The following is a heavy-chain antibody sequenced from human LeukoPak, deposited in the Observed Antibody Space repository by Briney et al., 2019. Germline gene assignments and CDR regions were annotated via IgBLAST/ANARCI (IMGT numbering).Heavy chain of an antibody. CDR2: ISYDGSNK. J-gene: IGHJ4*02. V-gene: IGHV3-30*03. CDR3: AVDTGSKLTGKGGYADY. D-gene: IGHD1-1*01. Sequence: PGGSLRLSCAASGFTFSSYGMHWVRQAPGKGLEWVAVISYDGSNKYYADSVKGRFTISRDNSKNTLYLQMNSLRAEDTAVYYCAVDTGSKLTGKGGYADYWGQGTLVTVSS. CDR1: GFTFSSYG.